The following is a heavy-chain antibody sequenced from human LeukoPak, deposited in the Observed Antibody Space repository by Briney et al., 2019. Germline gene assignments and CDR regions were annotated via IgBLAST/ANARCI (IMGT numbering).Heavy chain of an antibody. J-gene: IGHJ4*02. D-gene: IGHD3-10*01. Sequence: SVKVSCKASGYTFTGYYMHWVRQAPGQGLEWMGWINPNSGGTNYAQKFQGRVTMTRDTSISTAYMELSRLRSDDTAVYYCARSRTGSGFLFDYWGQGTLVTVSS. CDR3: ARSRTGSGFLFDY. CDR2: INPNSGGT. V-gene: IGHV1-2*02. CDR1: GYTFTGYY.